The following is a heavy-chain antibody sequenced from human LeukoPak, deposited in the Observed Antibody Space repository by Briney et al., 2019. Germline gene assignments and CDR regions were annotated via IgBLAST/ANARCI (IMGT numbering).Heavy chain of an antibody. V-gene: IGHV4-34*01. CDR1: GGSFSGYY. CDR2: INHSGST. Sequence: SETLSLTCAVYGGSFSGYYWSWIRQPPGKGLEWIGEINHSGSTNYNPSLKSRVTISVDTSKNQFSLKLSSVTASDTAVYYCATGLLEYRSSYHPVVWFDPWGQGTLVTVSS. CDR3: ATGLLEYRSSYHPVVWFDP. D-gene: IGHD6-6*01. J-gene: IGHJ5*02.